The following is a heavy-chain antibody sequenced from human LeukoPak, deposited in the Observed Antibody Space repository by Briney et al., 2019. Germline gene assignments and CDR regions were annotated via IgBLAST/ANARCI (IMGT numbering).Heavy chain of an antibody. CDR1: GFTFSSYA. CDR2: ISGSGGST. V-gene: IGHV3-23*01. CDR3: AKDFTIFGVVTNWFDP. J-gene: IGHJ5*02. D-gene: IGHD3-3*01. Sequence: QPGGSLRLSCAASGFTFSSYAMSWVRQAPGKGLEWVSAISGSGGSTYYADSVKGRFTISRDNSKNTLYLQMNSLRPEDTAVYYCAKDFTIFGVVTNWFDPWGQGTLVTVSS.